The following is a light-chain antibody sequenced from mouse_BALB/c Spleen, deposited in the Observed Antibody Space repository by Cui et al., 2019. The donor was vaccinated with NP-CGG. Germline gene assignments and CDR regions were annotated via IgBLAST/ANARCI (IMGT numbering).Light chain of an antibody. CDR1: TGAVTTNNY. V-gene: IGLV1*01. Sequence: QAAVTQQSALTTSPGETVTLTCRSSTGAVTTNNYANWVQEKPDHLFTGLIGGTNNRAPGVPARFSGSLIGDKAALTIIGAQTEDEAIYFCALWYSNHWVFGGGTKLTVL. J-gene: IGLJ1*01. CDR3: ALWYSNHWV. CDR2: GTN.